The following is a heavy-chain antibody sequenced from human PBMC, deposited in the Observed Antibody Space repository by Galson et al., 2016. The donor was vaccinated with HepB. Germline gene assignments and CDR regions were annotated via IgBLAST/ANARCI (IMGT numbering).Heavy chain of an antibody. D-gene: IGHD2-8*02. J-gene: IGHJ6*03. CDR1: GFTVSNYY. Sequence: SLRLSCAASGFTVSNYYMSWVRQAPGKGLEWVSVIFYGGTTYYADSVEGRFTISRDDSKNTLYLQMNSLTAEDTAVYFCARTSYRECTGTRCVNFRYYYYYMDVWGKGTTVTVSS. V-gene: IGHV3-53*01. CDR2: IFYGGTT. CDR3: ARTSYRECTGTRCVNFRYYYYYMDV.